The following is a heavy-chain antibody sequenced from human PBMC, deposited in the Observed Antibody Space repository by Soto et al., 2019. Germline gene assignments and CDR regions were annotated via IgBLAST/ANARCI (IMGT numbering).Heavy chain of an antibody. CDR1: GFTFGDYA. J-gene: IGHJ6*02. D-gene: IGHD6-13*01. Sequence: GGSLRLSCTASGFTFGDYAMSWVRQAPGKGLEWVGFIRSKAYGGTTEYAASVKGRFTISRDDSKSIAYLQMNSLKTEDTAVYYCTRDPSPYIAAAPSDYYYGMDVWGQGTTVTVSS. V-gene: IGHV3-49*04. CDR2: IRSKAYGGTT. CDR3: TRDPSPYIAAAPSDYYYGMDV.